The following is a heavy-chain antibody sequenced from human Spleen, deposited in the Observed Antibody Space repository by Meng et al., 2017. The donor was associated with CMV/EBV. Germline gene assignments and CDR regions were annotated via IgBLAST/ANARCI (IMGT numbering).Heavy chain of an antibody. CDR1: GFTLSTYS. J-gene: IGHJ5*02. D-gene: IGHD2-2*01. Sequence: GGSLRLSCAASGFTLSTYSMNWVRQAPGKGLEWVSYISSSSSTIYYADSVKGRFTISRDNAKNSLYLQMNSLRAEDTAVYYCARDPGYCSSTSCYAAGGWFDPWGQGTLVTVSS. CDR3: ARDPGYCSSTSCYAAGGWFDP. V-gene: IGHV3-48*04. CDR2: ISSSSSTI.